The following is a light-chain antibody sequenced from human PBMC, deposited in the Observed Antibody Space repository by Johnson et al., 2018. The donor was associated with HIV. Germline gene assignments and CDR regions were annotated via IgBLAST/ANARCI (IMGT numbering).Light chain of an antibody. CDR2: ENN. CDR1: SSNIGNNY. Sequence: QSLLTQPPSVSAAPGQKVTISCSGSSSNIGNNYVSWYQQLPGTAPKLLIYENNKRPSEIPDRFSGSKSGTSATLGITGLQTGDEADYYCGTWASSLRKVFGTGTKVTVL. CDR3: GTWASSLRKV. J-gene: IGLJ1*01. V-gene: IGLV1-51*02.